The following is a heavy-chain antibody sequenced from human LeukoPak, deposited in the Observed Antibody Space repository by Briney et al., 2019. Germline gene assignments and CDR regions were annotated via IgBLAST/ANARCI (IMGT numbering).Heavy chain of an antibody. CDR2: VKSNSGGT. CDR1: GYTFTGYY. J-gene: IGHJ4*02. V-gene: IGHV1-2*02. CDR3: ARGECSASSGCGGPFDY. D-gene: IGHD6-25*01. Sequence: ASVKVSCKASGYTFTGYYIHWVRQAPGQGLEWMGWVKSNSGGTNFAQKFQGRVTMTRDTSITTAYMELSSLRSEDTAVYYSARGECSASSGCGGPFDYWGQGTLVTVSS.